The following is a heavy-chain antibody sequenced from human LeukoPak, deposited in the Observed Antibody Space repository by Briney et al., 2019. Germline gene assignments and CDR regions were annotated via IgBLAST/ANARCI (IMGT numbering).Heavy chain of an antibody. V-gene: IGHV4-30-4*07. D-gene: IGHD3-16*01. Sequence: SETLSLTCAVSGGSISSGGYSWSWIRQPPGKGLEWIGYIYYSGSTYYNPSLKSRVTISVDTSKNQFSLKLSSVTAADTAVYYCARERWGFDPWGQGTLVTVSS. CDR1: GGSISSGGYS. CDR2: IYYSGST. CDR3: ARERWGFDP. J-gene: IGHJ5*02.